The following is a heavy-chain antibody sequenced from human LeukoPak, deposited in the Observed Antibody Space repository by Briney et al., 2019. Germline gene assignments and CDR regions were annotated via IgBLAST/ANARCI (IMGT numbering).Heavy chain of an antibody. J-gene: IGHJ2*01. CDR3: ARGDYDFWSGSLAPWYFDL. CDR1: GYTFISYQ. D-gene: IGHD3-3*01. Sequence: EASVKVSCKASGYTFISYQMHWVRQAPGQGLEWMGIINPTGGSTSHAQKFQGRVTMTRDTSTSTVYMELSSLRSEDTAVYYCARGDYDFWSGSLAPWYFDLWGRGTLVTVSS. V-gene: IGHV1-46*01. CDR2: INPTGGST.